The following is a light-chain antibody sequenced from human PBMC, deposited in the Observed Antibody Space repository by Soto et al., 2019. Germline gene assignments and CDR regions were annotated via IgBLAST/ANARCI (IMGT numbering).Light chain of an antibody. J-gene: IGKJ2*01. V-gene: IGKV1-5*01. CDR3: QQYSSFWNT. Sequence: DIPMTQSPSTLSASVGDRVTITCRASQGISPWLAWYQQKPGKAPKLLIFDASTLQSGVPSRFSGSGSGTDFTLTISSLQPDDFATYYCQQYSSFWNTFGQGTKLEIK. CDR1: QGISPW. CDR2: DAS.